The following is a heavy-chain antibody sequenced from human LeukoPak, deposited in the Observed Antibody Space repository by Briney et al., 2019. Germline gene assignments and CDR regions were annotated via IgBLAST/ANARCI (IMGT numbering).Heavy chain of an antibody. CDR2: INHSGST. J-gene: IGHJ4*02. Sequence: SETLSLTCAVYGGSFSGYYRSWIRQPPGKGLEWIGEINHSGSTNYNPSLKSRVTISVDTSKNQFSLKLSSVTAADTAVYYCARGGHCSSTSCYRSGVDYWGQGTLVTVSS. CDR3: ARGGHCSSTSCYRSGVDY. V-gene: IGHV4-34*01. CDR1: GGSFSGYY. D-gene: IGHD2-2*02.